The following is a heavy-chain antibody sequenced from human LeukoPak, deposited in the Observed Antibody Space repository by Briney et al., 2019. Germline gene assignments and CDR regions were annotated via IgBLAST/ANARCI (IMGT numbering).Heavy chain of an antibody. CDR3: ARDRGIKGRAYYFDY. J-gene: IGHJ4*02. CDR1: GYTFTSYG. D-gene: IGHD3-10*01. CDR2: ISAYNGNT. Sequence: ASVKVSCKASGYTFTSYGISWVRQAPGQGLEWMGWISAYNGNTNSAQKLQGRVTMTTDTSTSTAYMELRSLRSDDTAVYYCARDRGIKGRAYYFDYWGQGTLVTVSS. V-gene: IGHV1-18*01.